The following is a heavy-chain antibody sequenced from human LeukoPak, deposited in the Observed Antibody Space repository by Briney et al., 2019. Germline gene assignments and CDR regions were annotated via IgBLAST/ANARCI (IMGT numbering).Heavy chain of an antibody. CDR1: GYTFTGNY. Sequence: ASVKVSCKASGYTFTGNYIHGVRQAPGQGLEWMGVINPSSGGTNYAQELQGRVTMTRDTSISTAYMELSRLRSDDTAVYYCARDLSGSYDYWGQGTLVTVSS. CDR3: ARDLSGSYDY. V-gene: IGHV1-2*02. CDR2: INPSSGGT. D-gene: IGHD1-26*01. J-gene: IGHJ4*02.